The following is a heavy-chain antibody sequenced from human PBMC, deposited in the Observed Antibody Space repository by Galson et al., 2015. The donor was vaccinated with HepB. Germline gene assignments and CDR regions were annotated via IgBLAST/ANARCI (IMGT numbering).Heavy chain of an antibody. CDR2: INAGNGNT. CDR1: GYTFTRYA. CDR3: ARDWGIMVRGDYSWFDP. J-gene: IGHJ5*02. Sequence: SVKVSRKASGYTFTRYAMHWVRQAPGQRLEWMGWINAGNGNTKYSQKFQGRVTITRDTSASTAYMELNSLRDEDTAVYYCARDWGIMVRGDYSWFDPWGQGTLVTVSS. V-gene: IGHV1-3*01. D-gene: IGHD3-10*01.